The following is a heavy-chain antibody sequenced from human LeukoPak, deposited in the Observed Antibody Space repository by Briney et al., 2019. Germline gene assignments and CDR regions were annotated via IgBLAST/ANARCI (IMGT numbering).Heavy chain of an antibody. V-gene: IGHV4-59*01. Sequence: SETLSLTCTVSGGSISSYYWSWLRQPPGKGLEWIGYIYYSGSTNYNPSLKSRVTISVDTSKNQFSLKLSSVTAADTAVYYCARAAHSGSLAPFDYWGQGTLVTVSS. D-gene: IGHD1-26*01. CDR1: GGSISSYY. CDR2: IYYSGST. J-gene: IGHJ4*02. CDR3: ARAAHSGSLAPFDY.